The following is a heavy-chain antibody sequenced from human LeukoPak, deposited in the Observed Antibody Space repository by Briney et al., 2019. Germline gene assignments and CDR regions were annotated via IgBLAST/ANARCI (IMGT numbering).Heavy chain of an antibody. CDR1: GGSISSGGYY. V-gene: IGHV4-30-2*01. CDR2: IYHSGST. CDR3: ARGPSIAAR. D-gene: IGHD6-6*01. J-gene: IGHJ4*02. Sequence: MPSETLSLTCTVSGGSISSGGYYWRWIRQPPGKGLEWIGYIYHSGSTYYNPSLKSRVTISVDRSKNQFSLKLSSVTAADTAVYYCARGPSIAARWGQGTLVTVSS.